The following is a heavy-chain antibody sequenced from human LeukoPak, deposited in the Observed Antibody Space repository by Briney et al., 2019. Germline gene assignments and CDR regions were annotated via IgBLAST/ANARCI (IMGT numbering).Heavy chain of an antibody. D-gene: IGHD3-10*01. Sequence: GGSLRLSCAASGSTFSSYAMHWVRQAPGKGLEWVAVISYDGSNKYYADSVKGRFTISRDYSKNTLYLQMNSLRAEDTAVYYCAKDGAMVRMYYFDYWGQGTLVTVSS. CDR2: ISYDGSNK. J-gene: IGHJ4*02. CDR1: GSTFSSYA. CDR3: AKDGAMVRMYYFDY. V-gene: IGHV3-30*04.